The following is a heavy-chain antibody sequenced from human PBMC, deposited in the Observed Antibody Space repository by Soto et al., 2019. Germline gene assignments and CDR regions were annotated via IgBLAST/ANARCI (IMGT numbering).Heavy chain of an antibody. CDR3: ARGFTMILYFDY. D-gene: IGHD3-22*01. Sequence: QVQLVESGGGVVQPGRSLRLSCAASGFTFSSYAMHWVRQAPGKGLEWVAVISYDGSNKYYADSVKGRFTISRDNSKNTLYLQMNSLSAEDTAVYYCARGFTMILYFDYWGQGTLVTVAS. CDR2: ISYDGSNK. V-gene: IGHV3-30-3*01. CDR1: GFTFSSYA. J-gene: IGHJ4*02.